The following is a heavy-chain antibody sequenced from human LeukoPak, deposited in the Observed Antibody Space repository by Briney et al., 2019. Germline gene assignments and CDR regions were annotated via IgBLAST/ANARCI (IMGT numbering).Heavy chain of an antibody. D-gene: IGHD6-13*01. J-gene: IGHJ4*02. V-gene: IGHV3-33*01. CDR1: GFSFSNHG. Sequence: GGSLRLSCAASGFSFSNHGMHWVRQAPGKRLEWVAVIWDDGNNKRYANSVNGRFTISRDNSENTLYLQMNGLTAEDTAMYYCARALAPGIAPPFDYWGQGTLVTVSS. CDR2: IWDDGNNK. CDR3: ARALAPGIAPPFDY.